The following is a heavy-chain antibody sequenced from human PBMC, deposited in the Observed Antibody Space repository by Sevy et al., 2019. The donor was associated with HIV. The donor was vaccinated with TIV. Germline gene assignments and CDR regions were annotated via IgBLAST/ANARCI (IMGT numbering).Heavy chain of an antibody. Sequence: SETLSLTCTVSGGSISSGDYYWSWIRQPPGKGLEWIGYIYYSGSTYYNPSLKSRVTISVETSKNQFSLKLSSVTAADTAVYYCARYDSRRPFDYWGQRTLVTVSS. CDR2: IYYSGST. CDR1: GGSISSGDYY. D-gene: IGHD3-3*01. J-gene: IGHJ4*02. V-gene: IGHV4-30-4*01. CDR3: ARYDSRRPFDY.